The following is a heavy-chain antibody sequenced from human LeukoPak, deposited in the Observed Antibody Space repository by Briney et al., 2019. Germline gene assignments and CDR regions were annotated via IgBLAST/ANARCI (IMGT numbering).Heavy chain of an antibody. J-gene: IGHJ5*02. CDR3: ARNSAVATSRSWFDP. V-gene: IGHV4-4*08. CDR1: GDSITSYY. CDR2: IYNSGST. D-gene: IGHD6-19*01. Sequence: SETLALTCTVSGDSITSYYWSWLRQPPGKGLEWIGYIYNSGSTTYNPSLESRVTISVDTSKNQFSLKLTAVTAADTAVYYCARNSAVATSRSWFDPWGQGTLVTVSS.